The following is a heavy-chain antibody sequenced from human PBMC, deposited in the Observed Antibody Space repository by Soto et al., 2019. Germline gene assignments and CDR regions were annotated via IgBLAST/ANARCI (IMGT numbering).Heavy chain of an antibody. CDR1: GGTFSSYA. CDR2: IIPIFGTA. CDR3: ARGELVPAAAGYWFDP. Sequence: QVQLVQSGAEVKKPGSSVKVSCKASGGTFSSYAISWVRQAPGQGLEWMGGIIPIFGTANYAQKFQGRVTITADESTSTAYMEMSSLRSEDTAVYYCARGELVPAAAGYWFDPWGQGTLVTVSS. V-gene: IGHV1-69*12. J-gene: IGHJ5*02. D-gene: IGHD2-2*01.